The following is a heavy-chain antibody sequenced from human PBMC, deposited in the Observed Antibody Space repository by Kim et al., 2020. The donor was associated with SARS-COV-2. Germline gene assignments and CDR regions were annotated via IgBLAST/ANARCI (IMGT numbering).Heavy chain of an antibody. D-gene: IGHD3-16*02. CDR2: ISGSGGST. V-gene: IGHV3-23*01. CDR1: GFTFSSYA. Sequence: GGSLRLSCAASGFTFSSYAMSWVRQAPGKGLEWVSAISGSGGSTYYADSVKGRFTISRDNSKNTLYLQMNSLRAEDTAVYYCAKDYDYVWGSYRSPYYYYGMDVWGQGTTVTVSS. J-gene: IGHJ6*02. CDR3: AKDYDYVWGSYRSPYYYYGMDV.